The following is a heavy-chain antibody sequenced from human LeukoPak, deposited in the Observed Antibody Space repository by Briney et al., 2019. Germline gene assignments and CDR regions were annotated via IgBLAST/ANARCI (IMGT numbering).Heavy chain of an antibody. Sequence: PGGSLRLSCAASGFTFSSYAMSWVRQAPGKGLEWVANMKQDGSETYYVDSVKGRFTISRDNAKNSLYLQMNSLRAEGTAVYYCARDKIVGATHFDYWGQGALVTVSS. CDR3: ARDKIVGATHFDY. V-gene: IGHV3-7*01. D-gene: IGHD1-26*01. J-gene: IGHJ4*02. CDR1: GFTFSSYA. CDR2: MKQDGSET.